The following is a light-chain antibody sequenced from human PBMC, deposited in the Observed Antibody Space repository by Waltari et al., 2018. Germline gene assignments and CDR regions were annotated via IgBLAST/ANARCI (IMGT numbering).Light chain of an antibody. Sequence: SYELTQPPSVSVSPGQTASITCSGVNLGNQYASWYQQKLAQYPVLVIYYDNKRPSGIPERFSGSNSGNTATLTISGTQAMDEADYYCQAWDTTTVVFGGGTKVTVL. CDR3: QAWDTTTVV. CDR1: NLGNQY. CDR2: YDN. J-gene: IGLJ2*01. V-gene: IGLV3-1*01.